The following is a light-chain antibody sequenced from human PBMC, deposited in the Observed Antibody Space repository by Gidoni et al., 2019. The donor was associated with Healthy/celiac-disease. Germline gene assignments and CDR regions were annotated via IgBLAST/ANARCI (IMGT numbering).Light chain of an antibody. CDR1: SGHSSDA. V-gene: IGLV4-69*01. CDR2: LNSDGSH. CDR3: QTWGTGIGV. Sequence: QPVLTQSPSSSASLGASVKLPCTLSSGHSSDAIAWHQQQPEKGPRYLMKLNSDGSHSKGDGIPDRVSGSSSGAERYLTISSLQAEDEADYYGQTWGTGIGVFGGGTKLTVL. J-gene: IGLJ3*02.